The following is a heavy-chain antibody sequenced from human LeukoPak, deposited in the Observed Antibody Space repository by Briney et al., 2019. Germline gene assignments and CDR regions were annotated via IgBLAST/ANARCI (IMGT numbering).Heavy chain of an antibody. D-gene: IGHD6-19*01. Sequence: GASVKVSCKASGYTFTSYYMHWVRQAPGQGLEWMGIINPNGGSTTYAQKFQGRVTMTRDMSTSTVYMELSSLRAEDTAVYYCAKLPGIAVAGSDYWGQGTLVTVSS. CDR3: AKLPGIAVAGSDY. CDR1: GYTFTSYY. CDR2: INPNGGST. V-gene: IGHV1-46*01. J-gene: IGHJ4*02.